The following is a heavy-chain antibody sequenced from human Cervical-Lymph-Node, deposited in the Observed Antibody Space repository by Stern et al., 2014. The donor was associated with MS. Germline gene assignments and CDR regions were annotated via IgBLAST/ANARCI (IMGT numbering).Heavy chain of an antibody. CDR3: ARDRFTMVRGVIIVPPDY. CDR2: IWYDGSNK. V-gene: IGHV3-33*01. CDR1: GFTFSSYG. D-gene: IGHD3-10*01. J-gene: IGHJ4*02. Sequence: VQLVESGGGVVQPGRSLRLSCAASGFTFSSYGMHWVRQAPGKGLEWVAVIWYDGSNKYYADSVKGRFTISRDNSKNTLYLQMNSLRAEDTAVYYCARDRFTMVRGVIIVPPDYWGQGTLVTVSS.